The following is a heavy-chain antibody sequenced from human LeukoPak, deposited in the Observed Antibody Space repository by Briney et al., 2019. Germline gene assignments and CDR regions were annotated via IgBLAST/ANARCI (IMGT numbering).Heavy chain of an antibody. Sequence: GGSLRLSCAASGFTFDDYGMTWVRQAPGKGLEWVSAINWNGGSTGYADSVKGRFTISRDNAKNSLYLQMNSLRAEDTALYYCARDRGGTYMYFQHWGQGTLVTVSS. CDR1: GFTFDDYG. D-gene: IGHD1-1*01. V-gene: IGHV3-20*04. J-gene: IGHJ1*01. CDR2: INWNGGST. CDR3: ARDRGGTYMYFQH.